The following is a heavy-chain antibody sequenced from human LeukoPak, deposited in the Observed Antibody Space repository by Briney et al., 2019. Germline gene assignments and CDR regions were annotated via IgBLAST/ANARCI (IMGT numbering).Heavy chain of an antibody. CDR2: ISWDGGST. Sequence: GRSLRLSCAASGFTFDDYTMHWVRQAPGKGLEWVSLISWDGGSTYYADSVKGRFTISRDNSKNSLYLQMNSLRTEDTALYYCAKGQQLVKYYFDYWGQGTLVTVSS. V-gene: IGHV3-43*01. D-gene: IGHD6-13*01. CDR3: AKGQQLVKYYFDY. CDR1: GFTFDDYT. J-gene: IGHJ4*02.